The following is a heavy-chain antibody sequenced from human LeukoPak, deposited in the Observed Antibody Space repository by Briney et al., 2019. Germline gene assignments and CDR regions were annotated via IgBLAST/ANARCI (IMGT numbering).Heavy chain of an antibody. CDR3: ARQGDYYDSSGAFDY. Sequence: SETLSLTCTVSGGSIGSSSYYWGWIRQPPGKGLEWIGSIYYSGSTYYNPSLKSRVTISVDTSKNQFSLKLSSVTAADTAVYYCARQGDYYDSSGAFDYWGQGTLVTVSS. J-gene: IGHJ4*01. CDR1: GGSIGSSSYY. CDR2: IYYSGST. V-gene: IGHV4-39*01. D-gene: IGHD3-22*01.